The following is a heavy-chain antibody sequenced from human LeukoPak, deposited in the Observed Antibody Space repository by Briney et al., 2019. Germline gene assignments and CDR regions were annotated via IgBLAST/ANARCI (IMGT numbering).Heavy chain of an antibody. CDR2: INPSGGST. CDR3: ALLVDSGFDY. CDR1: GYTFTSYY. Sequence: ASVKVSCKASGYTFTSYYMHWVRQATGQGLEWMGIINPSGGSTSYAQKFQGRVTMTRDMSTSTGYMELSSLRSEDTAVYYCALLVDSGFDYWGQGTLVTVSS. V-gene: IGHV1-46*03. J-gene: IGHJ4*02. D-gene: IGHD3-10*01.